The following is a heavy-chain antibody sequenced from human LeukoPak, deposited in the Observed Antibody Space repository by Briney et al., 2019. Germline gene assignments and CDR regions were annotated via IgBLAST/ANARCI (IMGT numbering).Heavy chain of an antibody. CDR3: AKDRAAHYDFWSGYQMDV. D-gene: IGHD3-3*01. Sequence: GGSLRLSCAASGFTFRNDDMHCVRQAPGKGLQWVAFISYDGSKKYYVDSVKGRFTISRDSSKNTLYLQMNSLRTEDTAIYYCAKDRAAHYDFWSGYQMDVWGRGSTVTLSS. J-gene: IGHJ6*02. CDR1: GFTFRNDD. V-gene: IGHV3-30*18. CDR2: ISYDGSKK.